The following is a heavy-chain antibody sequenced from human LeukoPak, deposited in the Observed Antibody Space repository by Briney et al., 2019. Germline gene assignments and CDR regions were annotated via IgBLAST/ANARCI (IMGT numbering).Heavy chain of an antibody. CDR1: GGTFSSYA. V-gene: IGHV1-69*13. J-gene: IGHJ4*02. CDR3: AVPGGCGRFYFDY. Sequence: ASVKVSCKASGGTFSSYAISWVRQAPGQGLEWMGGIIPIFGTANYAQKFQGRVTITADESTSTAYMELSSLRSEDTAVYYCAVPGGCGRFYFDYWGQGTLVTVSS. CDR2: IIPIFGTA. D-gene: IGHD3-16*01.